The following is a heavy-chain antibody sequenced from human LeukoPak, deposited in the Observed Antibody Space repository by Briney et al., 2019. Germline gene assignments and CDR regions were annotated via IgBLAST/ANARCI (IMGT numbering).Heavy chain of an antibody. CDR1: GYTFTSYD. D-gene: IGHD1-26*01. CDR3: AREWELDSLYYYYYGMDV. Sequence: ASVKVSCKASGYTFTSYDINWVRQATGQGLEWMGWMNPNSGNTGYAQKFQGRVTMTRNTSISTAYMELSSLRSEDTAVYYCAREWELDSLYYYYYGMDVWGQGTTVTVSS. V-gene: IGHV1-8*01. J-gene: IGHJ6*02. CDR2: MNPNSGNT.